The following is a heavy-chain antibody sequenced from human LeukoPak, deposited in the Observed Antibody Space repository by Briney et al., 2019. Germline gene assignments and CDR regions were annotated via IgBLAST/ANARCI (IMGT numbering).Heavy chain of an antibody. CDR1: GGSISSGGYS. D-gene: IGHD3-10*01. V-gene: IGHV4-30-2*01. CDR2: IYHSGST. J-gene: IGHJ4*02. CDR3: ARTGFGELSYFDY. Sequence: SQTLSLTCAVSGGSISSGGYSWSWIRQPPGKGLEWIGYIYHSGSTYYNPSLKSRVTISVDRSKNQFSLKLSSVTAADTAVYYCARTGFGELSYFDYWGQGTLATVSS.